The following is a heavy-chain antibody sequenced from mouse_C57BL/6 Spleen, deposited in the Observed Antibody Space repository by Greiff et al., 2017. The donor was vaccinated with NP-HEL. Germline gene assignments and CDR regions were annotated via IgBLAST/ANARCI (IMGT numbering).Heavy chain of an antibody. CDR2: INPNNGGT. Sequence: EVQLQQSGPELVKPGASVKMSCKASGYTFTDYNMHWVKQSHGKSLEWIGYINPNNGGTSYNQKFKAKATLTADKSSSTAYMQLKSLTSEDSAVYYCARGSSPYYAMDYWGQGTSVTVSS. CDR1: GYTFTDYN. CDR3: ARGSSPYYAMDY. V-gene: IGHV1-22*01. D-gene: IGHD1-1*01. J-gene: IGHJ4*01.